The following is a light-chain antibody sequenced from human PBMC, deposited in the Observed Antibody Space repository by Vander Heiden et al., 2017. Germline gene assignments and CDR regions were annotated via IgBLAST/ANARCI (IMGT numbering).Light chain of an antibody. CDR3: QSYDSSLSGWGV. Sequence: QSVLTQPPSVSGAPGQRVTISCTGSSSNIGAGYDVHWYQQLPGTAPKLLIYGNINRPSGAPDRVSGSKSGTAASLAITGLQAEDEADYYCQSYDSSLSGWGVFGGGTKLTVL. CDR2: GNI. J-gene: IGLJ2*01. V-gene: IGLV1-40*01. CDR1: SSNIGAGYD.